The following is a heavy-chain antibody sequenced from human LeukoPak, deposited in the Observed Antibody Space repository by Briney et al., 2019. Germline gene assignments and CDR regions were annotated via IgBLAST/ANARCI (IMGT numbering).Heavy chain of an antibody. CDR1: GYTFTGYY. CDR3: ARGGYYDSSGYYYPFDY. J-gene: IGHJ4*02. Sequence: ASVKVSCKASGYTFTGYYMSWVRQAPGQGLEWMGWINPNSGGTNSAQKFQSRVTMTRDTSISTADMELSRLRSDDTAVHYCARGGYYDSSGYYYPFDYWGQGTLVTVSS. V-gene: IGHV1-2*02. CDR2: INPNSGGT. D-gene: IGHD3-22*01.